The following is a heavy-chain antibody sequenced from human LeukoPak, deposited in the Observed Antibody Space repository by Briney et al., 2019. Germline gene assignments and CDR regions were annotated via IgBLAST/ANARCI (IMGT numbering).Heavy chain of an antibody. J-gene: IGHJ4*02. V-gene: IGHV3-23*01. CDR3: AKEGNFWSGYFDY. Sequence: RGSLRHSCVACLFTFSNYLMSWVRPAPGRGREWVSAISGSGGSTYYADSVKGRFTISRDNSKNTLYLQMNSLRAEDTAVYYCAKEGNFWSGYFDYWGQGTLVTVS. D-gene: IGHD3-3*01. CDR2: ISGSGGST. CDR1: LFTFSNYL.